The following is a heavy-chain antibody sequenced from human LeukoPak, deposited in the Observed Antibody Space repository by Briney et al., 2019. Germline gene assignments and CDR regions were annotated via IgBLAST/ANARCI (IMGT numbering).Heavy chain of an antibody. CDR2: INPNSGGT. J-gene: IGHJ4*02. CDR1: GYTFTGYY. D-gene: IGHD1-1*01. Sequence: ASVKVSCKASGYTFTGYYMHWVRQAPGQGLEWMGWINPNSGGTNYAQKFQGRVTMTRDTSISTAYMELSRLRSDDTAVYYCARDRGTSWNDRPTFDYWGQGTLVTVSS. CDR3: ARDRGTSWNDRPTFDY. V-gene: IGHV1-2*02.